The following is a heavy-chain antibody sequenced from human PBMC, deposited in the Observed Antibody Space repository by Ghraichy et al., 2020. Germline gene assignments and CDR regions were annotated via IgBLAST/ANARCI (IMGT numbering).Heavy chain of an antibody. CDR2: IWYDGSNK. CDR3: ARESASYYYYGMDV. CDR1: GFTFSSYG. J-gene: IGHJ6*02. V-gene: IGHV3-33*01. Sequence: GALRLSCAASGFTFSSYGMHWVRQAPGKGLEWVAVIWYDGSNKYYADSVKGRFTISRDNSKNTLYLQMNSLRAEDTAVYYCARESASYYYYGMDVWGQGTTVTVSS.